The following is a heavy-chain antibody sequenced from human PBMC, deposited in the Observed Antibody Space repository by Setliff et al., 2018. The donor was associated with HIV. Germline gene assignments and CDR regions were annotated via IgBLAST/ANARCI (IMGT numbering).Heavy chain of an antibody. Sequence: SVKVSCKASGGTFSSYAISWVRQAPGQGLEWMGGIIPIFDTTNYAQKFQGRVTITADESTSTAYMELSSLRSEDTAVYYCARVVEGSHQVSLYYYYYYYMDVWGKGTTVTVSS. D-gene: IGHD3-3*01. CDR2: IIPIFDTT. CDR1: GGTFSSYA. J-gene: IGHJ6*03. V-gene: IGHV1-69*13. CDR3: ARVVEGSHQVSLYYYYYYYMDV.